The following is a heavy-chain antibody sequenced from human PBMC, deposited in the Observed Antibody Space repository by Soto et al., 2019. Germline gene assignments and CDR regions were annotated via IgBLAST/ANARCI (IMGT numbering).Heavy chain of an antibody. V-gene: IGHV1-3*01. Sequence: QVQVVQSGAEVMQPGASVKVSCKASGYTFTNYAIHWVRQVPGQRLEWMGWINAGSGSTKYSQEFQGRITSSSDTSASTPYMELSTLRSEDTAVYYCATSTSAWYDYWGQGTLVTVSS. CDR3: ATSTSAWYDY. CDR1: GYTFTNYA. CDR2: INAGSGST. D-gene: IGHD6-19*01. J-gene: IGHJ4*02.